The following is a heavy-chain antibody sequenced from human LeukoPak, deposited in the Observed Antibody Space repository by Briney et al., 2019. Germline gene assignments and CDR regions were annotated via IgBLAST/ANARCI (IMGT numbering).Heavy chain of an antibody. Sequence: SETLSLTCAVYGGSFSGYYWSWIRQPPGKGLEWIGYIYYSGSTNYNPSLKSRVTISVDTSKNQFSLKLSSVTAADTAVYYCAISLDYYYGSGSYDYWGQGTLVTVSS. CDR1: GGSFSGYY. CDR3: AISLDYYYGSGSYDY. J-gene: IGHJ4*02. CDR2: IYYSGST. V-gene: IGHV4-59*01. D-gene: IGHD3-10*01.